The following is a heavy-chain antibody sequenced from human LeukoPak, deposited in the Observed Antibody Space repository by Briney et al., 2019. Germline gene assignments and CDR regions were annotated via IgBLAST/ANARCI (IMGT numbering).Heavy chain of an antibody. CDR2: IKQDGSEK. J-gene: IGHJ4*02. CDR3: VRDFSLTRLERPFDS. D-gene: IGHD1-1*01. V-gene: IGHV3-7*01. CDR1: GFTFSAYW. Sequence: GGSLRLSCAASGFTFSAYWMTWVRQAPGKGLEWVANIKQDGSEKYYVDSVKGRFTTSKDNAKNSLYLQMNSLRAEDTAVYYCVRDFSLTRLERPFDSWGQGTLVTVSS.